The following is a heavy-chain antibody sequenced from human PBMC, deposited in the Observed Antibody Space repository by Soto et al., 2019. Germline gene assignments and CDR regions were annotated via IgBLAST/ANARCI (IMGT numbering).Heavy chain of an antibody. J-gene: IGHJ4*02. CDR1: GYSFATYW. V-gene: IGHV5-51*01. D-gene: IGHD5-12*01. CDR2: IYPGDSDS. Sequence: VESLKISCKGSGYSFATYWIGWVRQMPGKGLEWMGIIYPGDSDSRYSPSFQGQITISADKSISTAYLQWSSLKASDTAMYYCGGPTRGGYVFFGNWGQETLVTVS. CDR3: GGPTRGGYVFFGN.